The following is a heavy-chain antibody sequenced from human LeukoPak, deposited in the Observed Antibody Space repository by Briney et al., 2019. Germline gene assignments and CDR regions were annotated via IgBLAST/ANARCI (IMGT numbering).Heavy chain of an antibody. D-gene: IGHD5-24*01. CDR2: ISGSGGST. Sequence: GGSLRLSCAASGFTFSSYSMNWVRQAPGKGLEWVSAISGSGGSTYYADSVKGRFTISRDNSKNTLYLQMNSLRAEDTAVYYCAKDRGERWLQVSPDYWGQGTLVTVSS. CDR3: AKDRGERWLQVSPDY. J-gene: IGHJ4*02. CDR1: GFTFSSYS. V-gene: IGHV3-23*01.